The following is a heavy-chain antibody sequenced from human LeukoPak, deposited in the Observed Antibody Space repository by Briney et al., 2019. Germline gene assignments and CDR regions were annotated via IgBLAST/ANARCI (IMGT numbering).Heavy chain of an antibody. CDR3: SGHDSIYFDY. CDR2: IRSKNFGETQ. V-gene: IGHV3-49*04. D-gene: IGHD5-12*01. Sequence: PGGSLRLSCTVSGVNFGDYTMTWVRQAPGKGLEWVSFIRSKNFGETQEYAAAVEGRFTISRDDSKNITYLEMNSLKTEDTAVYCYSGHDSIYFDYWGQGTLVTVSS. J-gene: IGHJ4*02. CDR1: GVNFGDYT.